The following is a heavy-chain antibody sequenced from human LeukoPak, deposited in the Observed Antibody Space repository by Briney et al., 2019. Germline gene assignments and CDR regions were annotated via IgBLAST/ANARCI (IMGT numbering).Heavy chain of an antibody. V-gene: IGHV4-34*01. CDR2: INHSGST. J-gene: IGHJ4*02. CDR3: ARLNWFYYFDY. CDR1: GGSFSGYY. D-gene: IGHD1-20*01. Sequence: PSETLSLTCAVYGGSFSGYYWSCIRQPPGKGLEWIGEINHSGSTNYNPSLKSRVTISVDTSKNQFSLKLSSVTAADTAVYYCARLNWFYYFDYWGQGTLVTVSS.